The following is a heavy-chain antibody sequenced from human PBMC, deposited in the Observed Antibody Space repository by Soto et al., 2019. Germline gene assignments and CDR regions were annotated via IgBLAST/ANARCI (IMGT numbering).Heavy chain of an antibody. Sequence: GGSLRLSCEASGFTFNTYSMHWVRQPPGKGLEWLAAIWYDGTQKYYADSVKGRLIISRDNSKKTLYLEMNSLRAEDTAVYYCARAGGTTVTGLWHFDSRAQRTPVTGSS. CDR1: GFTFNTYS. J-gene: IGHJ4*02. V-gene: IGHV3-33*01. D-gene: IGHD4-17*01. CDR2: IWYDGTQK. CDR3: ARAGGTTVTGLWHFDS.